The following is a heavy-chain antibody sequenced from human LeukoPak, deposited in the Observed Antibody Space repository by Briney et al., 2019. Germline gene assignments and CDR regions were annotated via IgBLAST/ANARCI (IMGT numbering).Heavy chain of an antibody. CDR2: ISGSGGST. J-gene: IGHJ4*02. V-gene: IGHV3-23*01. CDR3: AKPPTMIVVVTAPFDY. Sequence: GGSLRLSCAASGFTFSSYWMSWVRQAPGKGLEWVSAISGSGGSTYYADSVKGRFTISRDNSKNTLYLQMNSLRAEDTAAYYCAKPPTMIVVVTAPFDYWGQGTLVTVSS. CDR1: GFTFSSYW. D-gene: IGHD3-22*01.